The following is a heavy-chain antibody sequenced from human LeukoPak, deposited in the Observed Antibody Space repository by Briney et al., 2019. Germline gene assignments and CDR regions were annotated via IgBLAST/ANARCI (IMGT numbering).Heavy chain of an antibody. Sequence: GGSLRLSCAASGFTFSSYAMHWVRQAPGKGLEWVAVISDDGRHDYYADSVKGRFTISRDNSKSTLYLQMNSLRDDDSAAYFCARVYLERLTAGYFDHWGQGTQVTVSP. CDR3: ARVYLERLTAGYFDH. V-gene: IGHV3-30*04. J-gene: IGHJ4*02. CDR2: ISDDGRHD. CDR1: GFTFSSYA. D-gene: IGHD2-8*01.